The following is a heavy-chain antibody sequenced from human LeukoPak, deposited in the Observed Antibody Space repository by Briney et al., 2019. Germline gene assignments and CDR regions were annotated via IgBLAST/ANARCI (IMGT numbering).Heavy chain of an antibody. D-gene: IGHD6-19*01. Sequence: GGSLRLSCAASGFTFSSYEMNWVRQAPGKGLEWVSYISSSGSTIYYADSVKGRFTISRDNAKNPLYLQMNSLRAEDTAVYYCARDFGASSGWREFDYWGQGTLVTVSS. V-gene: IGHV3-48*03. J-gene: IGHJ4*02. CDR2: ISSSGSTI. CDR3: ARDFGASSGWREFDY. CDR1: GFTFSSYE.